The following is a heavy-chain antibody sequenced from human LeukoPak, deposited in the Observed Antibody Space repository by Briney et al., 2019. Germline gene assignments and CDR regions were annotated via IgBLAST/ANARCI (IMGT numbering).Heavy chain of an antibody. Sequence: ASVKVSCKASGYTFTNYAMHWVRQAPGQRLEWMGWINACNGNTKYSQKFQGRVTMTRNTSISTAYMELSSLRSEDTAVYYCARGRARDSVARAPRSRDAFDIWGQGTMVTVSS. V-gene: IGHV1-3*01. D-gene: IGHD2-15*01. CDR2: INACNGNT. CDR3: ARGRARDSVARAPRSRDAFDI. CDR1: GYTFTNYA. J-gene: IGHJ3*02.